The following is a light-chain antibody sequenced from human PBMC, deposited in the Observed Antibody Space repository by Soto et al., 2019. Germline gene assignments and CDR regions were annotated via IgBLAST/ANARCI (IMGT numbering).Light chain of an antibody. CDR1: QGISNY. CDR2: AAS. V-gene: IGKV1-27*01. J-gene: IGKJ3*01. Sequence: DIPMTQSPSSLSVSGGDRVTITCRASQGISNYLAWYQQKPGKAPKLLIYAASTLQSGVPSRFSGSGSGTDFTLTINGLQPEDVATYYCQKYDRAPFTFGPGTKVDFK. CDR3: QKYDRAPFT.